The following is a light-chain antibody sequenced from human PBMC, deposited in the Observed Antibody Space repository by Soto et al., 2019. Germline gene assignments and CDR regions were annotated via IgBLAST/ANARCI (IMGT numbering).Light chain of an antibody. Sequence: QLVLTQPPSASGSPGQSVTISCAGTSSDVGGYNYVSWYQQHPGKAPKLLIYEVTTRPSGVPDRFSGSKSGNTASLTISGLQAEDEADYYCISYAGTNRPLFGGGTKLTVL. CDR3: ISYAGTNRPL. J-gene: IGLJ2*01. CDR1: SSDVGGYNY. CDR2: EVT. V-gene: IGLV2-8*01.